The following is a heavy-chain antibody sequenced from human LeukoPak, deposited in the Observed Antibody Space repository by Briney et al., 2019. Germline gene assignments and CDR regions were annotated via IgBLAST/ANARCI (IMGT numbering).Heavy chain of an antibody. CDR1: GSTFSTDT. CDR3: ARRTGGFDS. Sequence: PGGSLRLSCSASGSTFSTDTMYWVRQAPGKGLEYVSGMTGDGRDIEYADSVKGRFTISRQNSKNTVYLQMSGMRTEDTAVYYCARRTGGFDSWGQGTLVTVSS. V-gene: IGHV3-64D*09. CDR2: MTGDGRDI. D-gene: IGHD2-8*02. J-gene: IGHJ5*01.